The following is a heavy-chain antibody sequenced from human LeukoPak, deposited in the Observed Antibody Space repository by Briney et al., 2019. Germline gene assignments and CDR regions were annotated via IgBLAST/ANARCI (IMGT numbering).Heavy chain of an antibody. CDR2: ISAYNGNT. CDR1: GYTFTSYG. CDR3: ARGGKITIFGVVISDDAFDI. J-gene: IGHJ3*02. D-gene: IGHD3-3*01. V-gene: IGHV1-18*01. Sequence: ASVKVSCKASGYTFTSYGISWVRQAPGQGLEWMGWISAYNGNTNYAQKLQGRVTMTTDTSTSTAYMELRSLRSDDTAVYYCARGGKITIFGVVISDDAFDIWGQGTMVTVSS.